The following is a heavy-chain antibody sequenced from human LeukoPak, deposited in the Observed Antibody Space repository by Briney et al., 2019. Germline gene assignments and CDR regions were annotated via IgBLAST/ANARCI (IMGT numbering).Heavy chain of an antibody. CDR1: GFTFSSYG. J-gene: IGHJ4*02. CDR3: AKDTLPYNWNDFESSYFDY. V-gene: IGHV3-30*02. Sequence: GGSLRLSCAASGFTFSSYGMHWVRQAPGKGLEWVAFIRYDGSNKYYADSVKGRFTISRDNSKNTLYLQMNSLRAEDTAVYYCAKDTLPYNWNDFESSYFDYWGQGTLVTVSS. D-gene: IGHD1-20*01. CDR2: IRYDGSNK.